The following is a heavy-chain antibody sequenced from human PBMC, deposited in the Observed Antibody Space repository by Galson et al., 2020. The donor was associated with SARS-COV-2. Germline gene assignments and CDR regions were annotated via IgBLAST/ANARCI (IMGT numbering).Heavy chain of an antibody. CDR2: ISGHNGNI. V-gene: IGHV1-18*01. D-gene: IGHD6-19*01. J-gene: IGHJ6*03. CDR3: ARSVAGTDHYYYYMDV. Sequence: ASVKVSCKTSGYTFTAYGITWVRQAPGQGLEWMGWISGHNGNIKYAEKLQGRLTMTIDTSTSTAFMELRSLRSDDTAVYYCARSVAGTDHYYYYMDVWGKGTTVTVSS. CDR1: GYTFTAYG.